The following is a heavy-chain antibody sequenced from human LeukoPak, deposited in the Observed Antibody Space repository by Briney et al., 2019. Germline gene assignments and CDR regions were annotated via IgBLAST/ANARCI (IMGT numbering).Heavy chain of an antibody. J-gene: IGHJ4*02. CDR2: FYTGESYT. CDR3: ARRGYCSGGSCYLLDY. Sequence: GESLEIPCQGSGYRFTSYWIGWVRQMPGKGLGGLGIFYTGESYTRYRPSFQGQVTISADNPISTAYLQWSSLKASDTAMYYCARRGYCSGGSCYLLDYWGQGSLVTVS. D-gene: IGHD2-15*01. CDR1: GYRFTSYW. V-gene: IGHV5-51*01.